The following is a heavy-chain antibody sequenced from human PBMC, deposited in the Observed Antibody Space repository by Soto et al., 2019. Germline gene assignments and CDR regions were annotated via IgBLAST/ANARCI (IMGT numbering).Heavy chain of an antibody. V-gene: IGHV4-39*02. Sequence: PSETLSLTCTVSGGSISRSSYSWAWIRQPPGKGLEWIGTPYYSGNTYYNPSLKSRVTIPADTSKNQFSLKLSSVTAADTAVYYCAREKVIFGVAFDYWGQGTLVTVSS. CDR1: GGSISRSSYS. J-gene: IGHJ4*02. CDR3: AREKVIFGVAFDY. CDR2: PYYSGNT. D-gene: IGHD3-3*01.